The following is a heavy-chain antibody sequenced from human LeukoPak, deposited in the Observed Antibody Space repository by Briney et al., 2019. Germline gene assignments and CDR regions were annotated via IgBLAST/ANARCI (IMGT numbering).Heavy chain of an antibody. J-gene: IGHJ6*02. CDR1: GFTFSSYS. CDR2: ITSSGSTT. D-gene: IGHD3-10*01. V-gene: IGHV3-21*04. CDR3: ARAVTRGTVRGVISYYYYGMDV. Sequence: GGSLRLSCAASGFTFSSYSMNWVRQAPGKGLEWVSSITSSGSTTYYADSVKGRFTISRDNAKNSLYLRMNSLRAEDTAVYYCARAVTRGTVRGVISYYYYGMDVWGQGTTVTVSS.